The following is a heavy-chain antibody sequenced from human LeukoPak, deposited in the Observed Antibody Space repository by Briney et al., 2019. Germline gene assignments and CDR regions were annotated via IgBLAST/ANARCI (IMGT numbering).Heavy chain of an antibody. CDR1: GFTFSSYA. V-gene: IGHV3-23*01. CDR3: AKGYYGGNSDAFGI. Sequence: GGSLRLSCAASGFTFSSYAMSWVRQAPGKGLEWVSGISGSSDSTYYADSAKGRFTISRDNSKNTLYLQMNSLRAEDTALYYCAKGYYGGNSDAFGIWGQGTMVTVSS. CDR2: ISGSSDST. J-gene: IGHJ3*02. D-gene: IGHD4-23*01.